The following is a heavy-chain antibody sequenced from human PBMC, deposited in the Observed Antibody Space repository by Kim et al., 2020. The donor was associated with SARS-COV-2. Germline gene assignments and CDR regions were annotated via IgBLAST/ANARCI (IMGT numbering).Heavy chain of an antibody. V-gene: IGHV4-39*01. D-gene: IGHD5-12*01. CDR3: ARPSGYDGGDVDY. Sequence: YNPSLKSRVTISVDTSKNQFSLKLSSVTAADTAVYYCARPSGYDGGDVDYWGQGTLVTVSS. J-gene: IGHJ4*02.